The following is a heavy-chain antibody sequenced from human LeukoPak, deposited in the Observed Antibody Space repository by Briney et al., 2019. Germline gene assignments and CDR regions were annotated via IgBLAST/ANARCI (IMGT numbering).Heavy chain of an antibody. D-gene: IGHD3-3*01. Sequence: SQTLSLTCTVSGGSISSGSYYWSWIRQPAGKGLEWIGRIYTSGSTNYNPSLKSRVTISVDTSKNQFSLKLSSVTAADTAVYYCARDSVFGDNYYYMDVWGKGTTVTVSS. J-gene: IGHJ6*03. CDR1: GGSISSGSYY. CDR2: IYTSGST. V-gene: IGHV4-61*02. CDR3: ARDSVFGDNYYYMDV.